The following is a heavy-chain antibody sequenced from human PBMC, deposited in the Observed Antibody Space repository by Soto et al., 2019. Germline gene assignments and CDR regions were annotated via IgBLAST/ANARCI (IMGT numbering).Heavy chain of an antibody. CDR2: ISSASSET. Sequence: GGSLRLSCEASGFTFSRVSINWVRQVPGKGLEWVASISSASSETWYADSVKGRFIISRDNAQNSLFLQMNTLRPEDSAIYYCARVAYWGPGTQVTVSS. CDR1: GFTFSRVS. J-gene: IGHJ4*02. V-gene: IGHV3-21*01. CDR3: ARVAY.